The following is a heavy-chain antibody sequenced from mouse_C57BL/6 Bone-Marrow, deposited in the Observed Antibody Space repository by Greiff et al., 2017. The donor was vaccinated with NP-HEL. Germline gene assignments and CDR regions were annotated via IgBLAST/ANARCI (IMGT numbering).Heavy chain of an antibody. CDR1: GFSFNTYA. CDR2: IRSKSNNYAT. Sequence: EVQLVESGGGLVQPKGSLKLSCAASGFSFNTYAMNWVRQAPGKGLEWVARIRSKSNNYATYYADSVKDRFTISRDDSESMLYLQMNNLKTEDTAMYYCVRHTHYYGSSPWYFDVWGTGTTVTVSS. V-gene: IGHV10-1*01. D-gene: IGHD1-1*01. J-gene: IGHJ1*03. CDR3: VRHTHYYGSSPWYFDV.